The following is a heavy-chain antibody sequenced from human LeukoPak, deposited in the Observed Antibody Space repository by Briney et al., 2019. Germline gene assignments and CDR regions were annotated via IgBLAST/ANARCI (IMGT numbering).Heavy chain of an antibody. D-gene: IGHD5-18*01. CDR2: IGGDSHST. CDR1: GFTFDDYA. Sequence: PGGSLRLSCAASGFTFDDYAMHWVRQAPGKGLEWVSLIGGDSHSTFYADSVKGRFTISRDNSKNSLYLQMNSLRNDDTALYYCARDTEGYIYGYYYYGMDVWGQGTTVTVSS. V-gene: IGHV3-43*02. CDR3: ARDTEGYIYGYYYYGMDV. J-gene: IGHJ6*02.